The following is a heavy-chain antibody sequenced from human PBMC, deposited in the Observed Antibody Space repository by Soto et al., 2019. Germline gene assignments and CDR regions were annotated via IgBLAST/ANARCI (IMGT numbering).Heavy chain of an antibody. CDR3: ARVDTIFGVVIYYYGMDV. CDR2: IIPICGTA. CDR1: GGTFSSYA. V-gene: IGHV1-69*01. J-gene: IGHJ6*02. D-gene: IGHD3-3*01. Sequence: QVQLVQSGAEVKKPGSSVKVSCKASGGTFSSYAISWVRQAPGQGLEWMGGIIPICGTANYAQKFQGRVTITADESTSTAYMELSSLRSEDTAGYYCARVDTIFGVVIYYYGMDVWGQGTTVTVSS.